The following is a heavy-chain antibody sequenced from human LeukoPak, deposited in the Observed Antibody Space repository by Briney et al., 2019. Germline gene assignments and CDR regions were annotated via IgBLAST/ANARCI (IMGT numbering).Heavy chain of an antibody. Sequence: GGSLRLSCAASGFTFSSYAMSWVRQAPGKGLEWVSGISDSGGSTNYADSVKGRFTISRDNSKNTLYLQMNSLRAEDTAVYYCARARDGYRTDYFDYWGQGTLVTVSS. CDR3: ARARDGYRTDYFDY. J-gene: IGHJ4*02. D-gene: IGHD5-24*01. V-gene: IGHV3-23*01. CDR1: GFTFSSYA. CDR2: ISDSGGST.